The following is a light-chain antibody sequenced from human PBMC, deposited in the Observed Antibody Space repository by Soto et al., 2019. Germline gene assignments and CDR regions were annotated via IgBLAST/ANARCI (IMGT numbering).Light chain of an antibody. J-gene: IGKJ5*01. CDR3: QQLNSYPIT. CDR2: GAS. V-gene: IGKV1-9*01. Sequence: IQLTQSPSSLSASVGDRVTITCRASQGISSYLAWYQQKPGKAPKLLIYGASTLEGGVPFRFSGSGSGTDFTLTIRSLQPEDFATYYCQQLNSYPITFGQGTRLEIK. CDR1: QGISSY.